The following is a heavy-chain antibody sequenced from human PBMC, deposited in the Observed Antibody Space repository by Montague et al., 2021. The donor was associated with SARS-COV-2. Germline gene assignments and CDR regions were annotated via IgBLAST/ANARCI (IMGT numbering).Heavy chain of an antibody. CDR1: GGSISSSSYY. CDR2: IYYSGST. Sequence: SETLSLTCTVSGGSISSSSYYWGWIRQPPGKGLEWIGSIYYSGSTYYNPSLKSRVTISVDTSKNQFSLKLSSVTAADTAVYYCASGWFSPMIVVVIGGPFDYWGQGTLVTVSS. V-gene: IGHV4-39*07. CDR3: ASGWFSPMIVVVIGGPFDY. J-gene: IGHJ4*02. D-gene: IGHD3-22*01.